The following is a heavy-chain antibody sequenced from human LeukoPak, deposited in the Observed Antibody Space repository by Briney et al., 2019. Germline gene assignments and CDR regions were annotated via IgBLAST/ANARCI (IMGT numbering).Heavy chain of an antibody. Sequence: GGSLRLSCTASRFSGFIFSNAWMYWVRQTPGKGLEWVGRIKSKVDGGEIDYGAAVRDRFTISRDDSKDMVFLQMSSLKIEDTAVYFCTTDHDYTKGFDPWGQGTLVTVSS. CDR1: RFSGFIFSNAW. CDR2: IKSKVDGGEI. CDR3: TTDHDYTKGFDP. V-gene: IGHV3-15*01. D-gene: IGHD4-11*01. J-gene: IGHJ5*02.